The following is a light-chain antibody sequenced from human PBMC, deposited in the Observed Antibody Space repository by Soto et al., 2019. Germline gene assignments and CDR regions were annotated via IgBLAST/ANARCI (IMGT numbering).Light chain of an antibody. J-gene: IGKJ5*01. CDR3: QQRSNWPIT. Sequence: EIGLTQSPGTLSLSPGERATLSCRTSQSVSTALAWYQQKPGQAPRLLIYDASNRATGIPARFSGSGSGTDFTLTISSLQPEDFAVYYCQQRSNWPITFGQGTRLEI. CDR2: DAS. CDR1: QSVSTA. V-gene: IGKV3-11*01.